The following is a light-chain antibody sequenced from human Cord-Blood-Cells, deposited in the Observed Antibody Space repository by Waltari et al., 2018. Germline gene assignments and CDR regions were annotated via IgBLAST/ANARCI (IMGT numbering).Light chain of an antibody. Sequence: QSALTQPASVSGSPGQSIPISCTGTSSDVGGYNYVSWYQQHPGKAPKLMIYDVSNRPSGVSNRFSGSKSGNTASLTISGLQAEDEADYYCSSYTSSSTWVFGRGTKLTVL. CDR2: DVS. V-gene: IGLV2-14*01. CDR1: SSDVGGYNY. CDR3: SSYTSSSTWV. J-gene: IGLJ3*02.